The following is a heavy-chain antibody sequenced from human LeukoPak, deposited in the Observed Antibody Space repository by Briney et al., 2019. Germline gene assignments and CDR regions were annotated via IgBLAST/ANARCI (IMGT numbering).Heavy chain of an antibody. CDR1: GGSISSSSYY. V-gene: IGHV4-39*01. CDR3: ARRYLRYFDWLLDQFDY. CDR2: IYYSGST. Sequence: SETLSLTCTVSGGSISSSSYYWGWIRQPPGKGLEWIGSIYYSGSTYYNPSLKSRVTISVGTSKNQFSLKLSSVTAADTAVYYCARRYLRYFDWLLDQFDYWGQGTLVTVSS. J-gene: IGHJ4*02. D-gene: IGHD3-9*01.